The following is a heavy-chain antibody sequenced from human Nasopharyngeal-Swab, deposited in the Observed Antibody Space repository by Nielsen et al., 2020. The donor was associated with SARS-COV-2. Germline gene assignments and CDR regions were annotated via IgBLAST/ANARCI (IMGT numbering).Heavy chain of an antibody. V-gene: IGHV1-3*01. CDR2: INAGNGNT. J-gene: IGHJ4*02. CDR3: ARLTGRAGTTDY. CDR1: GYTFTSYA. D-gene: IGHD3-10*01. Sequence: ASVKVSCKASGYTFTSYAMHWVRQAPGQRLEWMGWINAGNGNTKYSQKLQGRVTITRDTSASTAYMELSSLRSEDTAVYYCARLTGRAGTTDYWGQGTLVTVSS.